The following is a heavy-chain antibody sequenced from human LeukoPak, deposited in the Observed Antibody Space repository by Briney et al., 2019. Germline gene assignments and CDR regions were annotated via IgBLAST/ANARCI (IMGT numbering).Heavy chain of an antibody. D-gene: IGHD3-22*01. CDR3: ARDKGDYDTSGYLFVF. J-gene: IGHJ4*02. Sequence: GRSLRLSCAASGFTFSCYGMHWVRQAPGKGLEWVAVIWFDGSNIYYADSVKGRFTISRDNAKNSLYLQMNSLRAEDTAVYYCARDKGDYDTSGYLFVFGGQGTLVTVSS. V-gene: IGHV3-33*01. CDR1: GFTFSCYG. CDR2: IWFDGSNI.